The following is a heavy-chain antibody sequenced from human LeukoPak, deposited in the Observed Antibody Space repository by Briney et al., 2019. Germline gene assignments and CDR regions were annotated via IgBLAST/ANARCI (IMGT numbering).Heavy chain of an antibody. Sequence: ASVKVSCKASGYTFTGYYMHWVRQAPGQGLEWMGWINPNSGGTNYAQKFQGRVTMTRDTSISTAYMELSRLRSDDTAVYYCARTLYSSSSDHFYFDYWGQGTLVTVSS. J-gene: IGHJ4*02. CDR2: INPNSGGT. D-gene: IGHD6-6*01. CDR1: GYTFTGYY. CDR3: ARTLYSSSSDHFYFDY. V-gene: IGHV1-2*02.